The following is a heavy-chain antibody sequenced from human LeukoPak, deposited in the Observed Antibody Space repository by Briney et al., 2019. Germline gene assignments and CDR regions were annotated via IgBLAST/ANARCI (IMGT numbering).Heavy chain of an antibody. CDR2: ISAYNGNT. D-gene: IGHD3-10*01. Sequence: ASVKVSCKASGYTFTSYGISWVRQAPGQGLEWMGWISAYNGNTNYAQKPQGRVTMTTDTSTSTAYMELRSLRSDDTAVYYCARARRKIWFGELSPDDAFDIWGQGTMVTVSS. CDR3: ARARRKIWFGELSPDDAFDI. CDR1: GYTFTSYG. V-gene: IGHV1-18*01. J-gene: IGHJ3*02.